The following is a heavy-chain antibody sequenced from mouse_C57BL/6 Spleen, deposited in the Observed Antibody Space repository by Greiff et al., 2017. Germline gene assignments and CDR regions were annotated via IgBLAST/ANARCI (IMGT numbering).Heavy chain of an antibody. CDR2: IDPSDSYT. CDR1: GYTFTSYW. D-gene: IGHD2-10*01. J-gene: IGHJ1*03. V-gene: IGHV1-50*01. Sequence: QVQLQQPGAELVKPGASVKLSCKASGYTFTSYWMQWVKQRPGQGLEWIGEIDPSDSYTTYNQKFKGKATLTVDTSSSTAYMQLSSLTSEDSAVYYCSYKYFDVWGTGTTVTVSS. CDR3: SYKYFDV.